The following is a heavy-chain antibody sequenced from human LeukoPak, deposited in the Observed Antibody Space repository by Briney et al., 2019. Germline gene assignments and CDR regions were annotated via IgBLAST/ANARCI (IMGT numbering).Heavy chain of an antibody. Sequence: PSETLSLTCTVSGGSISSYYWSWIRQPAGKGLEWIGRIYTSGSTNYNPSLKSRVTMSVDTSKNQFSLKLSSVTAADTAVYYCARDPHCSSTSCISGYYGDAFDIWGQGTMVTVSS. J-gene: IGHJ3*02. D-gene: IGHD2-2*01. CDR2: IYTSGST. CDR3: ARDPHCSSTSCISGYYGDAFDI. V-gene: IGHV4-4*07. CDR1: GGSISSYY.